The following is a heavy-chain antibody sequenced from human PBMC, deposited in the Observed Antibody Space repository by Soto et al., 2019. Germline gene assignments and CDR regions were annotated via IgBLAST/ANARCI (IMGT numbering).Heavy chain of an antibody. CDR2: ISYDGSNK. CDR3: ARERAPGNYANNWFDP. J-gene: IGHJ5*02. CDR1: GFTFSSYA. D-gene: IGHD1-7*01. V-gene: IGHV3-30-3*01. Sequence: GGSLRLSCAASGFTFSSYAMHWVRQAPGKGLEWVAVISYDGSNKYYADSVKGRFTISRDNSKNTLYLQMNSLRAEDTAVYYCARERAPGNYANNWFDPWGQGTLVTVSS.